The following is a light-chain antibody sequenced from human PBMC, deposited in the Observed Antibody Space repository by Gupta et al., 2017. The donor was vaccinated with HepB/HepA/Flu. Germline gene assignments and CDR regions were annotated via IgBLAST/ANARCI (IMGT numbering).Light chain of an antibody. CDR2: DVS. V-gene: IGLV2-14*03. J-gene: IGLJ3*02. CDR3: SSYTSSSTV. CDR1: SSDVGGYNY. Sequence: QSALTQPASVSGSPGQSITISCTGTSSDVGGYNYVSWYQQHPGKAPKLMIYDVSNRPSGVSNPFSGSKSGTTASLTISGLQAEDDAYYYCSSYTSSSTVFGGGTKLTVL.